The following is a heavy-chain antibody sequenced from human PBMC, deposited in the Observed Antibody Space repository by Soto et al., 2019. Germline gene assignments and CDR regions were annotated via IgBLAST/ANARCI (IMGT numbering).Heavy chain of an antibody. CDR1: GGTFSSYA. V-gene: IGHV1-69*14. CDR3: ARADRAYDAFDI. J-gene: IGHJ3*02. Sequence: QVQLVQSGAEVKKPGSSVKVSCKASGGTFSSYAISWVRQAPGQGLEWMGGIIPIFGTANYAHKFQGRVTITADKSTITAYMEVSSLRFEDTAVYYCARADRAYDAFDIWGQGTMVTVSS. CDR2: IIPIFGTA.